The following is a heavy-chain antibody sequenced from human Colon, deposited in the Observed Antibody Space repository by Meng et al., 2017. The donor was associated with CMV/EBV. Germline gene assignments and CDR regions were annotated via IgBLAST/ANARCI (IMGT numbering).Heavy chain of an antibody. Sequence: QVQLQQSGPGLVKPSQTLSLPCVTSGDSVSSNSVAWAWIRQSPSRGLEWLGRTYYRSKWYNDYAMFVKSRITISQDTSKNQFSLQLNSVTPEDTAVYYCARHNGGTYRFDCWGQGTLVTVSS. V-gene: IGHV6-1*01. CDR3: ARHNGGTYRFDC. CDR2: TYYRSKWYN. CDR1: GDSVSSNSVA. D-gene: IGHD1-26*01. J-gene: IGHJ4*02.